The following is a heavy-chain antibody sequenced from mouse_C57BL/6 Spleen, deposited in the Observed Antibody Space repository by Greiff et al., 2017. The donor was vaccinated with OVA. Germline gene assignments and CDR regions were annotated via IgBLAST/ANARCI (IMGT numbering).Heavy chain of an antibody. V-gene: IGHV3-6*01. Sequence: EVQLQQSGPGLVKPSQSLSLTCSVTGYSITSGYYWNWIRQFPGNKLEWMGYISYDGSNNYNPSLKNRISITRDTSKNQFFLKLNSVTTEDTATYYCARDDGYWGQGTLVTVSA. J-gene: IGHJ3*02. CDR3: ARDDGY. CDR2: ISYDGSN. CDR1: GYSITSGYY.